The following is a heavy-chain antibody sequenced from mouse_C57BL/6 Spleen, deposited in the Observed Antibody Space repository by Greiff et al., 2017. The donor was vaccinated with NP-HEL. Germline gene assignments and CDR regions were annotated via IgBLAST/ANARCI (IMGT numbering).Heavy chain of an antibody. CDR3: ARQGHYDYDGFDY. CDR2: ISSGGSYT. V-gene: IGHV5-6*01. J-gene: IGHJ2*01. D-gene: IGHD2-4*01. CDR1: GFTFSSYG. Sequence: VQLQQSGGDLVKPGGSLKLSCAASGFTFSSYGMSWVRQTPDKRLEWVATISSGGSYTCYPDSVKGRFTFSRDNAKNTLYLQMSSLKSEDTAMYYCARQGHYDYDGFDYWGQGTTLTVSS.